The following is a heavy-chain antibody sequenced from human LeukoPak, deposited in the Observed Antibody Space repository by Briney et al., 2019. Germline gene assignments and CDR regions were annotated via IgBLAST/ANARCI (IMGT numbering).Heavy chain of an antibody. D-gene: IGHD3-16*02. Sequence: SETLSLTCTVSGGSISSGGYYWSWIRQPPGKGLEWIGEINHSGSTNYNPSLKSRVTISVDTSKNQFSLKLSSVTAADTAVYYCARGDYDYVWGSYRYSKLIDPWGQGTLVTVSS. J-gene: IGHJ5*02. CDR1: GGSISSGGYY. CDR2: INHSGST. CDR3: ARGDYDYVWGSYRYSKLIDP. V-gene: IGHV4-39*07.